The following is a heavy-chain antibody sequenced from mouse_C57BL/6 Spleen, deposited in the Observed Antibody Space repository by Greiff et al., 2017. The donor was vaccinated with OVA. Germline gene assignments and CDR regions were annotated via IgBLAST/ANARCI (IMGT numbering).Heavy chain of an antibody. CDR2: IDPANGNT. J-gene: IGHJ4*01. D-gene: IGHD1-1*01. Sequence: EVQGVESVAELVRPGASVKLSCTASGFNIKNTYMHWVKQRPEQGLEWIGRIDPANGNTKYAPKFQGQATITADTSSNTAYLQLSSLTSEDTAIYYCARESGSKGLYYAMDYWGQGTSVTVSS. V-gene: IGHV14-3*01. CDR3: ARESGSKGLYYAMDY. CDR1: GFNIKNTY.